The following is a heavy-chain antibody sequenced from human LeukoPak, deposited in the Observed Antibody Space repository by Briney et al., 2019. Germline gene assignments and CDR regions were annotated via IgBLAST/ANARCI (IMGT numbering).Heavy chain of an antibody. D-gene: IGHD5-24*01. CDR1: GFTFSSYG. J-gene: IGHJ4*02. CDR2: IRYDGSNK. Sequence: QSGGSLRLSCAASGFTFSSYGTHWVRQAPGKGLEWVAFIRYDGSNKYYADSVKGRFTISRDNSKNTLYLQMNSLRAEDTAVYYCAKVPKDGYNYYFDYWGQGTLVTVSS. V-gene: IGHV3-30*02. CDR3: AKVPKDGYNYYFDY.